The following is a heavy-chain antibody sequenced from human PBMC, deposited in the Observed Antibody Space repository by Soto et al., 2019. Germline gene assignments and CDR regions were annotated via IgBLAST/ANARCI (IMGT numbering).Heavy chain of an antibody. CDR2: IYWDDDK. D-gene: IGHD6-13*01. V-gene: IGHV2-5*02. Sequence: SGPTLVNPTQTLTLTCTFSGFSLSTSGVGVGWIRQPPGKALEWLALIYWDDDKRYSPSLKSRLTITKDTSKNQVVLTMTNMDPVDTASYYCAHSRPKVGSSWYFIWCDTWGKGTLVTVPS. J-gene: IGHJ5*02. CDR3: AHSRPKVGSSWYFIWCDT. CDR1: GFSLSTSGVG.